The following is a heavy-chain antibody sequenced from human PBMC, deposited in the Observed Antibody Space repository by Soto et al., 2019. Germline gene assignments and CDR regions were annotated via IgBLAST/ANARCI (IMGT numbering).Heavy chain of an antibody. D-gene: IGHD3-10*01. CDR1: GGSISSYY. V-gene: IGHV4-59*08. CDR2: IYYSGST. J-gene: IGHJ6*03. Sequence: SETLSLTCTVSGGSISSYYWSWIRQPPGKGLEWIGYIYYSGSTNYNPSLKSRVTISVDTSKNQFSLKLSSVTAADTAVYYCARLGGYGSGSRIYYYYYYMDVWGKGTTVTVSS. CDR3: ARLGGYGSGSRIYYYYYYMDV.